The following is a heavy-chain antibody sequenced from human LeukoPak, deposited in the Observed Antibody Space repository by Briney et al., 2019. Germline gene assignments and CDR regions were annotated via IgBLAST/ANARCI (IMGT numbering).Heavy chain of an antibody. J-gene: IGHJ4*02. CDR3: ARMYCGGGKCYLSYFDY. CDR1: GFTFSSYG. Sequence: GRSLRLSCAASGFTFSSYGMHWVRQAPGKGLEWVAVISYDGSNKYYADSVKGRFTISRDNSKNTLYLQLNSLRGEDTAVYYCARMYCGGGKCYLSYFDYWGQGTVVTVSS. V-gene: IGHV3-30*03. D-gene: IGHD2-21*01. CDR2: ISYDGSNK.